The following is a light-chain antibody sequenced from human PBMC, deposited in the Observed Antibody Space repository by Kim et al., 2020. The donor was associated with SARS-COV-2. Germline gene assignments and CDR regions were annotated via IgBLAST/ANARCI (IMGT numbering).Light chain of an antibody. J-gene: IGLJ2*01. CDR3: QAWDSSAVV. Sequence: VSPEQTATITCSGDKLGDRYVCWYQQKPGQSPVVVIYQDDKRPSGIPERFSGSNSGNTATLTISGTQTMDEADYYCQAWDSSAVVFGGGTQLTVL. V-gene: IGLV3-1*01. CDR2: QDD. CDR1: KLGDRY.